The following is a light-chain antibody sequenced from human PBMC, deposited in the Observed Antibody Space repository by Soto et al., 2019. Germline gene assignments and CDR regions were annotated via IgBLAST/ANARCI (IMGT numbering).Light chain of an antibody. Sequence: DIVMTQSPDSLAVSLGERATINCKSSQSVLYSSNNKNYLAWYQQKPGQPPKLLIYGASTRESGVPDRFSGSGSGTDFTLTISSLQAEDVAVYYCQQYYSTPPALTFGGGTKVEIK. CDR2: GAS. V-gene: IGKV4-1*01. CDR1: QSVLYSSNNKNY. J-gene: IGKJ4*01. CDR3: QQYYSTPPALT.